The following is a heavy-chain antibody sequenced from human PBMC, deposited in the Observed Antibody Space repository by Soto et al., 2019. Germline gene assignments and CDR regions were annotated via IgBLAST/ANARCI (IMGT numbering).Heavy chain of an antibody. CDR3: ACSRGSYDILTGYKTPYYYYYGMDV. J-gene: IGHJ6*02. CDR1: GFTFISFA. V-gene: IGHV3-23*01. Sequence: PGGSLRLSCAASGFTFISFAMSWVRQVPGKRLESVTAISGSAGSTYYADSVKGRXTIYRDNSKNTLYLQMNSLRAEDTAVYYCACSRGSYDILTGYKTPYYYYYGMDVWGQGTTVTVSS. D-gene: IGHD3-9*01. CDR2: ISGSAGST.